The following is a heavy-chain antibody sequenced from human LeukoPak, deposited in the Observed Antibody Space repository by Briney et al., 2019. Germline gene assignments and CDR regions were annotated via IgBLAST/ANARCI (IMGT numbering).Heavy chain of an antibody. CDR3: ARDNGALPYYFDS. Sequence: ASVKVSCKASLYTFTGHYIHWVRQVPGQGLEWMGWIIPNTGGTDYAQKFQGRVTMTRDTSINTAYMELSSLRSDDTAIYYCARDNGALPYYFDSWGQGTLITVSS. D-gene: IGHD2-8*01. CDR2: IIPNTGGT. CDR1: LYTFTGHY. J-gene: IGHJ4*02. V-gene: IGHV1-2*02.